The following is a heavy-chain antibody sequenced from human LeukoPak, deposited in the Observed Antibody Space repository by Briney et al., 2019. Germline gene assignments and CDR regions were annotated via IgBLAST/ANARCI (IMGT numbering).Heavy chain of an antibody. CDR3: AREESGYCSGSSCYYFDY. CDR1: GFTFNSYW. CDR2: IKQDGNEK. V-gene: IGHV3-7*01. D-gene: IGHD2-15*01. Sequence: GGSLRFSCAASGFTFNSYWMSWVRQAPGKGLEWVANIKQDGNEKYYVDSVKGRFTISRDNAKNSLYLQMSSLRAEDTAVYYCAREESGYCSGSSCYYFDYWGQGTLVSVSS. J-gene: IGHJ4*02.